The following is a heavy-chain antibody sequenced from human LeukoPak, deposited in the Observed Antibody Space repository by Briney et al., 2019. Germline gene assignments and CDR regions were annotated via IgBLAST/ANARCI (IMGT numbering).Heavy chain of an antibody. D-gene: IGHD3-10*01. CDR2: INPNSGGT. Sequence: ASVKVSCKASGYTFTGYYMHWVRQAPGQGLEWMGWINPNSGGTNYAQKFQGRVTMTRDTSTSTVYMELSSLRSEDTAVYYCARSITMVRGVISLNVYYYYMDVWGKGTTVTISS. CDR1: GYTFTGYY. V-gene: IGHV1-2*02. CDR3: ARSITMVRGVISLNVYYYYMDV. J-gene: IGHJ6*03.